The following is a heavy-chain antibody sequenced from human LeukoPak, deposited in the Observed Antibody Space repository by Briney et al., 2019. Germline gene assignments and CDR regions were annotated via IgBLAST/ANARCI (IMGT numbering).Heavy chain of an antibody. V-gene: IGHV3-30*07. CDR3: ARRGVVIRVILVGFHKEAFYFDS. CDR1: GFTFSSNA. CDR2: ISYDGNSE. Sequence: GGSLRLSCAASGFTFSSNAMHWVRQAPGKGPEWVAFISYDGNSEFYADSVKGRFTISRDNPKNTLYLQMNSLRAEDTAVYFCARRGVVIRVILVGFHKEAFYFDSWGQGALVSVSS. D-gene: IGHD3-22*01. J-gene: IGHJ4*02.